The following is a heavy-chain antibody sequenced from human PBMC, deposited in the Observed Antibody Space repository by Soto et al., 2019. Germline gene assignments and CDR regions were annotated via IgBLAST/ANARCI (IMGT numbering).Heavy chain of an antibody. J-gene: IGHJ4*02. Sequence: QVQMIQSGPEVRKPGSSVRVSCKSSGGTFASYTINWVRQAAGQGVEWMGGVIPLRNSSYVAQKLQGRVMIFATTSAVWDITTAYMELRSLRSADTAVYYCARRVNSGRSEMKSRGQGTVVTVPS. V-gene: IGHV1-69*16. CDR3: ARRVNSGRSEMKS. CDR1: GGTFASYT. D-gene: IGHD5-12*01. CDR2: VIPLRNSS.